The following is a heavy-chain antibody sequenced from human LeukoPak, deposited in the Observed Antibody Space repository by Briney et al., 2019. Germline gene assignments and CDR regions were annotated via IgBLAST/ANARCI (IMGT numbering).Heavy chain of an antibody. J-gene: IGHJ3*02. V-gene: IGHV1-2*06. CDR2: INPNSGGT. CDR1: GYTFTGYY. Sequence: ASVKISCKASGYTFTGYYMHWVRQAPGQGLEWMGRINPNSGGTNYAQKFQGRVTMTRDTSISTAYMELSRLRSDDTAVYFCAREYYYVGRGQGAFDIWGQGTMVAVSS. CDR3: AREYYYVGRGQGAFDI. D-gene: IGHD3-10*02.